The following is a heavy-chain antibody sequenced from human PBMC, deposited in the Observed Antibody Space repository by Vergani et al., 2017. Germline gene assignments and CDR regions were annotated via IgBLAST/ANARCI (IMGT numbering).Heavy chain of an antibody. J-gene: IGHJ4*02. CDR1: GFTFSSHG. CDR2: ISYDGTKK. D-gene: IGHD1-26*01. V-gene: IGHV3-30*19. Sequence: QVQLVESGGGLVKPGRSLRLSCAASGFTFSSHGMHWVRQAPGKGPEWVAVISYDGTKKSYADSVKGRFTISRDNAKNSLYLQMNSLRAEDTAVYYCAKDLPGHEWEWELLLSDYWGQGTLVTVSS. CDR3: AKDLPGHEWEWELLLSDY.